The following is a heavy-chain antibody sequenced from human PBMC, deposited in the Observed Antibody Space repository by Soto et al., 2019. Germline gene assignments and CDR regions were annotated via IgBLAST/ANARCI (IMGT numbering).Heavy chain of an antibody. V-gene: IGHV1-18*01. CDR3: ATVRSAALVPFDF. J-gene: IGHJ4*02. CDR1: GYTFADSG. CDR2: SSAYNGDT. Sequence: QVQLVQSGGEVKKPGASVKVSCKASGYTFADSGISWVRQAPGQGLEWLGWSSAYNGDTEYAQKFQGRVTMTTDTSTRTAYMEVRTLTSDDTAVYYCATVRSAALVPFDFWGQGTLVNVSS. D-gene: IGHD2-2*01.